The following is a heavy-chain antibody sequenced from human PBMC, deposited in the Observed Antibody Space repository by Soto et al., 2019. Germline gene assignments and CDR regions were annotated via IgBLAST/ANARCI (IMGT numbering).Heavy chain of an antibody. J-gene: IGHJ3*02. CDR1: GFTFSSYS. D-gene: IGHD6-19*01. CDR3: ARDWGSGGQLYDAFDI. V-gene: IGHV3-48*01. CDR2: ISSSSSTI. Sequence: GGSLRLSCAASGFTFSSYSMNWVRQAPGKGLGWVSYISSSSSTIYYADSVKGRFAISRDNAKNSLYLQMNSLRAEDTAVYYCARDWGSGGQLYDAFDIWGQGTMVTVSS.